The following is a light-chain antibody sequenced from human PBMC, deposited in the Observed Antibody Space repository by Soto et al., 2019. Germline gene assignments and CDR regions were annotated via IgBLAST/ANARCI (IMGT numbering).Light chain of an antibody. Sequence: DIQMTQSPSTLSGSLRDRVTITCRASQTISSWLAWYQQIPGKAPKLLIYKASTLKSGVPSRFSGSGSGTEFTLTISSLQPDDFATYYCQHYNSYSEAFGQGTKVDIK. J-gene: IGKJ1*01. CDR3: QHYNSYSEA. CDR1: QTISSW. CDR2: KAS. V-gene: IGKV1-5*03.